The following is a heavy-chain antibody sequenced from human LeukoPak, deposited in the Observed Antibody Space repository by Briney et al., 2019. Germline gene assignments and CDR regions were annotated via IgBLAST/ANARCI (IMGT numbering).Heavy chain of an antibody. V-gene: IGHV3-23*01. CDR3: AKTSDDYVWGSGIDY. CDR1: GFTFSSYA. Sequence: GSLRLSCAASGFTFSSYAMSWVRQAPGKGLEWVSAISGSGGSTYYADSVKGRFTISRDNSKNTLYLQMNSLRAEDTAVYYCAKTSDDYVWGSGIDYWGQGTLVTVSS. J-gene: IGHJ4*02. D-gene: IGHD3-16*01. CDR2: ISGSGGST.